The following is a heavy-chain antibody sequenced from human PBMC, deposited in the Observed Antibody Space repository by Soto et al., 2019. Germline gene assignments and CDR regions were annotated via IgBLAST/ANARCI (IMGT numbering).Heavy chain of an antibody. CDR1: GYSFPSYG. D-gene: IGHD2-8*01. Sequence: QVQLVQSGAEVKKPGASVKEPCKASGYSFPSYGISWVRQAPGQGLEWVGWINTYKGNTNYAQKLQGRVTMTTATSSSTAYMELRSLSSVDTAVYYCARDSGPLMEPTGYFYYGMDVWGQGTTVTVSS. CDR3: ARDSGPLMEPTGYFYYGMDV. CDR2: INTYKGNT. V-gene: IGHV1-18*01. J-gene: IGHJ6*02.